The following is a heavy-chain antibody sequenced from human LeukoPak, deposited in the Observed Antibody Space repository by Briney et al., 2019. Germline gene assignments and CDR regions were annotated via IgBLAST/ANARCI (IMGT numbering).Heavy chain of an antibody. J-gene: IGHJ4*02. CDR2: INPTGGPT. CDR1: GYLFINYY. CDR3: ARDYKSAVGFFDY. Sequence: ASVKVSCKASGYLFINYYTHWVRQAPGQGLEWMGLINPTGGPTTYAQNLQGRVVITRDTSSSTVYMELSGLTSEDTAVYYCARDYKSAVGFFDYWGQGSLVTVSS. D-gene: IGHD6-13*01. V-gene: IGHV1-46*04.